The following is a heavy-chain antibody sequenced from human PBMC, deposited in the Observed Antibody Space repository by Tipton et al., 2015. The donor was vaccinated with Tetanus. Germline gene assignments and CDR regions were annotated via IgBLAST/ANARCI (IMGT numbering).Heavy chain of an antibody. V-gene: IGHV4-39*01. J-gene: IGHJ3*02. Sequence: TLSLTCTVSGGSINSFNYYWGWVRQLPGKGLEWIGSIYNTGRTYYNPSLASRLTVSIDTSKIQFSLKLSSVTAADTAVYYCARLSSSANDAHVFDIWGQGTLVTVSS. D-gene: IGHD4/OR15-4a*01. CDR2: IYNTGRT. CDR1: GGSINSFNYY. CDR3: ARLSSSANDAHVFDI.